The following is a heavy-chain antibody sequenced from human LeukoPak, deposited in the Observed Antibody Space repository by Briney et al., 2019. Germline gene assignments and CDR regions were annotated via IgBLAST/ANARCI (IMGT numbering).Heavy chain of an antibody. Sequence: PSETLSLTCTVSGGSISTYYWTWIRQPPGKGLEWIGYIYYSGSTNYNPSLKSRVTISVDTSKNQFSLKLNSVTAADTAVYYCARLSADSSSSRGFDYWGQGTPVTVSS. J-gene: IGHJ4*02. CDR3: ARLSADSSSSRGFDY. CDR2: IYYSGST. CDR1: GGSISTYY. D-gene: IGHD2-2*01. V-gene: IGHV4-59*01.